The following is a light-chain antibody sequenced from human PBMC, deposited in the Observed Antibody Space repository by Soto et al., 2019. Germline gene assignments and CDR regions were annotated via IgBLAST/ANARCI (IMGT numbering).Light chain of an antibody. CDR1: QGVRSN. J-gene: IGKJ1*01. Sequence: EIVMTQSPATLSVSAGERATLSCRASQGVRSNLAWYQQKPGQAPRLLIYDASTRVTGIPARFSGSGSGTEFSLIISSLQSEDLAVYYCQQYNNWPRTFGQGTKVEIK. CDR3: QQYNNWPRT. CDR2: DAS. V-gene: IGKV3-15*01.